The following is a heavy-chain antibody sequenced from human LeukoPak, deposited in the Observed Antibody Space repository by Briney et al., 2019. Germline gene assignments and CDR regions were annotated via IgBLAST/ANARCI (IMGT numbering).Heavy chain of an antibody. Sequence: SETLSLTCAVSGGSFSGYCLSWIRQPPGKGLEWIGEINQSGSTNYNPSLKSRVTISVDTSKNQFSLKLSSVTAADTAVYYCAGGGYWGQGTLVTVSS. J-gene: IGHJ4*02. CDR1: GGSFSGYC. CDR2: INQSGST. V-gene: IGHV4-34*01. CDR3: AGGGY.